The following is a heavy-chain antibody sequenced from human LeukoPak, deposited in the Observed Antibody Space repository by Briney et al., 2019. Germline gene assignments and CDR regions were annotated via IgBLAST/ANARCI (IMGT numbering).Heavy chain of an antibody. CDR1: GFTFSSYG. CDR3: AKDPRGSYSRDYYYYMDV. CDR2: IWYDGSNK. V-gene: IGHV3-33*06. Sequence: GRSLRLSCAASGFTFSSYGMHWVRQAPGKGLEWVAVIWYDGSNKYYADSVRGRFTISRDNSKNTLYLQMNSLRAGDAAVYYCAKDPRGSYSRDYYYYMDVWGKGTTVTVSS. D-gene: IGHD1-26*01. J-gene: IGHJ6*03.